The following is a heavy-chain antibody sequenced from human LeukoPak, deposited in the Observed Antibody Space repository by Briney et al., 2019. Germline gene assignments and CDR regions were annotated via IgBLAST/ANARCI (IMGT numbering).Heavy chain of an antibody. CDR1: GFTFSSYW. V-gene: IGHV3-7*01. J-gene: IGHJ4*02. CDR2: IKQDGSEK. Sequence: GGSLRLSCAASGFTFSSYWMSWVRQAPGKGLEWVANIKQDGSEKYYVDSVKGRFTISRDNAKNTLYLQMNSLRAEDTAVYYCAVLNYGGNSYFDYWGQGTLVTVSS. CDR3: AVLNYGGNSYFDY. D-gene: IGHD4-23*01.